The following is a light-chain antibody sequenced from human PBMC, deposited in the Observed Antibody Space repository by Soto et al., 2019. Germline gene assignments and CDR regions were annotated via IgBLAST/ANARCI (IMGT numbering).Light chain of an antibody. CDR3: QQYNSYWT. CDR2: EAS. J-gene: IGKJ1*01. CDR1: QSISGW. Sequence: DIQMTQSPSTLSGSVGDRVTITCRASQSISGWLAWYQQKPGTAPKLLIYEASNLESGVPSRFSGSGSGTEFTLTISSLQPDDFATYYCQQYNSYWTFGQGTKVDIK. V-gene: IGKV1-5*01.